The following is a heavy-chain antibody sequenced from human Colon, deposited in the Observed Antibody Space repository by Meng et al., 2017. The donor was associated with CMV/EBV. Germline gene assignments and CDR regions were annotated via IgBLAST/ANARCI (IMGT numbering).Heavy chain of an antibody. CDR3: AKGSLEWLYYGMDV. CDR1: GFTFTNHA. CDR2: LYAGGRST. V-gene: IGHV3-23*03. Sequence: GGLLRPPGAGFGFTFTNHAMSGVRQAPGKGLEWVSVLYAGGRSTYFADSVKGRFIISRNDSKNTLYLEMNSLRAEDTAVYYCAKGSLEWLYYGMDVWGQGTTVTVSS. J-gene: IGHJ6*02. D-gene: IGHD3-3*01.